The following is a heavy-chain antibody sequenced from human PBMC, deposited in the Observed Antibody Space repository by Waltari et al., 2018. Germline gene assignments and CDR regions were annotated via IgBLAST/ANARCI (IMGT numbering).Heavy chain of an antibody. D-gene: IGHD3-22*01. J-gene: IGHJ3*01. CDR3: ARGSRITMISDAFDV. V-gene: IGHV1-69*14. CDR1: GGTFSSYA. CDR2: IIPVFGST. Sequence: QVQLVQSGAEVKKPGSSVKVSCKTSGGTFSSYAITWVRQAPGQGLEWMGGIIPVFGSTNYAQKFQGRVTITADKSTSTAYMEVSGLRSEDTAIYYCARGSRITMISDAFDVWGQGTMVTVSS.